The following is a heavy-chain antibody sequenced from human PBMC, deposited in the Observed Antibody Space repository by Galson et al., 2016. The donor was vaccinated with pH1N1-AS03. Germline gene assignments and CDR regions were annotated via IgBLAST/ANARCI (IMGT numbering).Heavy chain of an antibody. V-gene: IGHV3-23*01. J-gene: IGHJ4*02. D-gene: IGHD6-13*01. CDR1: GFTFSSYG. CDR2: ISVTGGST. Sequence: LRLSCAASGFTFSSYGMTWVRQAPGKGLEWVSSISVTGGSTYYADSVKGRFTISRDHSKNTLYLQMSSLRAEDTAVYYCAKDRSSWPPGWGSVDSWGQGTLVTVSS. CDR3: AKDRSSWPPGWGSVDS.